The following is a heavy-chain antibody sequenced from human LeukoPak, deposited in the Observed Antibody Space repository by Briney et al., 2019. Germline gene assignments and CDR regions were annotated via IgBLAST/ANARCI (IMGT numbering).Heavy chain of an antibody. CDR2: INPSGGST. CDR3: ARGVESETAYYYDSSGYLY. CDR1: GYTFTSYY. Sequence: ASVKVSCKASGYTFTSYYMHWVRQAPGQGLEWMGIINPSGGSTSYAQKFQGRVTMTRDTSTSTVYMELSSLRSEDTAVYYCARGVESETAYYYDSSGYLYWGQGTLVTVSS. V-gene: IGHV1-46*01. J-gene: IGHJ4*02. D-gene: IGHD3-22*01.